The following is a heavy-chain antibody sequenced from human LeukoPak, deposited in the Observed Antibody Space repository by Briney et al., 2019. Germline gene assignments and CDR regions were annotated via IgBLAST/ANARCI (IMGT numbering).Heavy chain of an antibody. Sequence: SETLSLTCTVSGGSISSSSYYWGWIRQPPGKGLEWIGSIYYSGSTYYNPSLKSRVTISVDTSKNQFSLKLSSVTAADAAVYYCARAASVAVVLYYFDYWGQGTLVTVSS. D-gene: IGHD6-19*01. CDR1: GGSISSSSYY. CDR3: ARAASVAVVLYYFDY. J-gene: IGHJ4*02. V-gene: IGHV4-39*07. CDR2: IYYSGST.